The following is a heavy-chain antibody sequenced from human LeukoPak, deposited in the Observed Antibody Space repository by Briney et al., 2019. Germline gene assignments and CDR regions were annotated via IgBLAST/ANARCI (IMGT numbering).Heavy chain of an antibody. CDR1: GYTFTSYY. J-gene: IGHJ4*02. V-gene: IGHV1-46*01. D-gene: IGHD3-10*01. CDR3: ARAYRNYGSGSLNFDY. Sequence: ASVKVSCKASGYTFTSYYMHWVRQAPGQGLEWMGIINPSGGSTSYAQKFQGRVTMTRDTSTSTVYMELSSLRSEDTAVYYCARAYRNYGSGSLNFDYWGQGTLVTVSS. CDR2: INPSGGST.